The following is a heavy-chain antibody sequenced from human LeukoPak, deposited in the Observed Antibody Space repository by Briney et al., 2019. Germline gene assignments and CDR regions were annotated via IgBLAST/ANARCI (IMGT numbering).Heavy chain of an antibody. D-gene: IGHD1-26*01. Sequence: PGGSLRLSCTTSGFTFNTYAMHWVRQTPGRGLEWVTLISYDGSDKFYADSVKGRFTISRDNAKNSLYLQMNSLRAEDTAVYYCARDGTVGATVWAFDIWGQGTMVTVSS. CDR2: ISYDGSDK. V-gene: IGHV3-30-3*01. J-gene: IGHJ3*02. CDR3: ARDGTVGATVWAFDI. CDR1: GFTFNTYA.